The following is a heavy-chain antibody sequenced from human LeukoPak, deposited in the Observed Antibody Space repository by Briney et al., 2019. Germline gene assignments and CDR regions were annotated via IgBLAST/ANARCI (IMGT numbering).Heavy chain of an antibody. CDR1: GGSISSGGYY. CDR2: IYYSGST. J-gene: IGHJ4*02. V-gene: IGHV4-31*03. CDR3: ARGSYDSSGYLDY. D-gene: IGHD3-22*01. Sequence: PSETLSLTCTVSGGSISSGGYYWSWIRQHPGKGLEWIGYIYYSGSTYYNPSLKSRVTISVDTSKNQFSLKLSAVTAADTAVYYCARGSYDSSGYLDYWGQGALVTVSS.